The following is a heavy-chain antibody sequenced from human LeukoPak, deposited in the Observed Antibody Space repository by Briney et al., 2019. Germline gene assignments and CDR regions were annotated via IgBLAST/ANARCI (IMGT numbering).Heavy chain of an antibody. V-gene: IGHV3-23*01. CDR1: GFTFSSYG. CDR3: AKDPVAGVENPSN. Sequence: GGTLRLSCAASGFTFSSYGMSWVRQAPGKGLEWVSAINGSGGSTYYADSVKGRFTISRDNSKNTLYLQMNSLRTEDTAVYYCAKDPVAGVENPSNWGQGTLVTVSS. D-gene: IGHD6-19*01. J-gene: IGHJ4*02. CDR2: INGSGGST.